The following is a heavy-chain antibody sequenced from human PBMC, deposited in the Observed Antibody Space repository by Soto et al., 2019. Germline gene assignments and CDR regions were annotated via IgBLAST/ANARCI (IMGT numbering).Heavy chain of an antibody. D-gene: IGHD3-10*01. J-gene: IGHJ4*02. CDR2: VIPFLGTT. CDR3: ARDTAHPTASGIPMQPANFDT. CDR1: GGIFITSG. V-gene: IGHV1-69*06. Sequence: QVQLVQSGAEVKMPGSSVKVSCKTSGGIFITSGLSWVRQAQGQGREWMGGVIPFLGTTTHAQKVQGRVTITADKTTITDHVELSDPTLDDTATYFCARDTAHPTASGIPMQPANFDTWGQGTLGYFSS.